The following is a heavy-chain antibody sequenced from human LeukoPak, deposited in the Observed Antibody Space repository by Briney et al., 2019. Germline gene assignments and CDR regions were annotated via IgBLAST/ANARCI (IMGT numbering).Heavy chain of an antibody. CDR2: ISGSGGST. CDR1: GFTFSSYA. Sequence: GGSLRLSCAASGFTFSSYAMSWVRQAPGKGLEWVSAISGSGGSTYYADSVKGRFTISRDNSKNTLYLQMNSLRAEDTAVYYCARAGPVEMATTDPIDYWGQGTLVTVSS. V-gene: IGHV3-23*01. D-gene: IGHD5-24*01. CDR3: ARAGPVEMATTDPIDY. J-gene: IGHJ4*02.